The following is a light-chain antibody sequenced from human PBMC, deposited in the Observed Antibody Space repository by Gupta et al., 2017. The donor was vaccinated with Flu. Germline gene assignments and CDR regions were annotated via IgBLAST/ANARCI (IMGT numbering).Light chain of an antibody. CDR2: DAS. Sequence: LSPGKRATLSCRASQSVSSYLAWYQQKPGQAPRLLIYDASNRATGIPARFSGSGSGTDFTLTISSLEPEDFAVYYCQQRSNWPPITFGQGTRLEIK. J-gene: IGKJ5*01. CDR3: QQRSNWPPIT. V-gene: IGKV3-11*01. CDR1: QSVSSY.